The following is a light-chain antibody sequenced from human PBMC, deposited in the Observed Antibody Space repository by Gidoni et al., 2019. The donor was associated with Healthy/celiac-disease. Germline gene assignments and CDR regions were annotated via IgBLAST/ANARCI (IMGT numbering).Light chain of an antibody. J-gene: IGKJ4*01. CDR3: QQRSNWPPRLT. CDR2: DAS. CDR1: QSVSSY. V-gene: IGKV3-11*01. Sequence: EIVLTQSPATLSLSPGERATLSCRASQSVSSYLAWYQQKPGQAPKLLIYDASNRATGIPARFSGSGSGTDFTLTISSLEPEDFVVYYCQQRSNWPPRLTFGGGTKVEIK.